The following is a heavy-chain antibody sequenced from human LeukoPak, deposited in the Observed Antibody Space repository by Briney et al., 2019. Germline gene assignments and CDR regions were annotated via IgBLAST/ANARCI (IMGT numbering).Heavy chain of an antibody. CDR3: YTGRF. Sequence: GGSLRLSCAASGFTFSNAWMTWVRQAPGKGLEWVGRIKSKSDGGTTDYAAPVKGLFTFSREDSKNMLYLQMNRQKTEEKAVYYCYTGRFWGQGTLVTVSS. J-gene: IGHJ4*02. V-gene: IGHV3-15*01. CDR1: GFTFSNAW. CDR2: IKSKSDGGTT.